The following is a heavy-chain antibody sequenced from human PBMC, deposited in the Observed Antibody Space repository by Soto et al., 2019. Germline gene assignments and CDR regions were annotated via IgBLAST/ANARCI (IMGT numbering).Heavy chain of an antibody. CDR3: ARDHDYVYNWFDP. D-gene: IGHD4-17*01. Sequence: EVQLVESGGALVQPGGSLRLSCAASGFTFSSYWMHWVRQAPGKGLVWVSRINSDGSSTSYADSVKGRFTIPRDNAKNTLYLQMNSLRAEDTAVYYCARDHDYVYNWFDPWGQGTLVTVSS. CDR2: INSDGSST. V-gene: IGHV3-74*01. CDR1: GFTFSSYW. J-gene: IGHJ5*02.